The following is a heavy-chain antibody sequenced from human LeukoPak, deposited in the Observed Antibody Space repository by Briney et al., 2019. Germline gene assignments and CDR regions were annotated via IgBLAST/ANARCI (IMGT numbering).Heavy chain of an antibody. J-gene: IGHJ4*02. CDR2: ISSSSGYT. CDR1: GFTFSDYY. Sequence: GGSLRLSCAASGFTFSDYYMSWIRQAPGKGLEWVSSISSSSGYTNYADSVKGRFTISRDNAKNSLFLQMNSLRAEDTAVYYCAREAQLGRWGQGTLVTVSS. CDR3: AREAQLGR. D-gene: IGHD5-24*01. V-gene: IGHV3-11*06.